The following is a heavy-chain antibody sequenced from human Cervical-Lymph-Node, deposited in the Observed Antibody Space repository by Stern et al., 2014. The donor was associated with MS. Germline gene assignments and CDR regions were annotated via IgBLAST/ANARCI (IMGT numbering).Heavy chain of an antibody. J-gene: IGHJ1*01. Sequence: QLQLQESGPGLVKPSETLSLTCTVSGGSISSSSYYWGWIRQPPGKGLEWIGSIYYSGSTYYNPSLKRRVTISVDTSKQQFVLKLSSVTAADTAVYYCAREMGFGAMEEYFQHWGQGTLVTVSS. CDR3: AREMGFGAMEEYFQH. CDR2: IYYSGST. D-gene: IGHD5-18*01. CDR1: GGSISSSSYY. V-gene: IGHV4-39*02.